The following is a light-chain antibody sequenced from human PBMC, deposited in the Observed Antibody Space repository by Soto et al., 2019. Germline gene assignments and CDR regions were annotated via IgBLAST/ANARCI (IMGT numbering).Light chain of an antibody. CDR2: DAS. V-gene: IGKV3-11*01. Sequence: EIVLTQSPATLSLSPGERATLSCRASQSVSSYLAWYQQKPGQAPRLLIYDASNRATGIPARFSGSGSGTEFTLTISNLQPEDFAVYYCQQYHNWPQTFGQGTKVDIK. CDR3: QQYHNWPQT. CDR1: QSVSSY. J-gene: IGKJ1*01.